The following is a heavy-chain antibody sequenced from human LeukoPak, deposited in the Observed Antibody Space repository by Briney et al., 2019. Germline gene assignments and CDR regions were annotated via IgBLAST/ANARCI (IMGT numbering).Heavy chain of an antibody. J-gene: IGHJ4*02. Sequence: GGSLRLSCSASGFTFTNYWMHWVRQAPGKGLVWVSRIDIDGTGTSYADSVKGRFTISRDNAKNTVSLQMNSLKAEDTAVYYCGTVFDHWGPGILVTVSS. CDR1: GFTFTNYW. CDR3: GTVFDH. V-gene: IGHV3-74*01. CDR2: IDIDGTGT.